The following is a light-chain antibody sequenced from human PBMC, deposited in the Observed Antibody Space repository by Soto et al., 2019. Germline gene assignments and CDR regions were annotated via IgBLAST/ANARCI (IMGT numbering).Light chain of an antibody. J-gene: IGKJ4*02. V-gene: IGKV3-20*01. Sequence: EIVLTQSPGTLSLSPGERATLSCRASQSVSSSYLARYQQEPGQAPRLLIYGASSSATGIPDRFSGSGSGTDFTLTISSLEPEDCAVYYCHQYDSSPLTVGRGTKVEIK. CDR2: GAS. CDR3: HQYDSSPLT. CDR1: QSVSSSY.